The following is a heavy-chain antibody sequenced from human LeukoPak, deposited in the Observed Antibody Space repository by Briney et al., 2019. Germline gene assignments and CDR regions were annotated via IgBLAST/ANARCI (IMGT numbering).Heavy chain of an antibody. CDR3: ARRGSSGWYNWFDP. J-gene: IGHJ5*02. V-gene: IGHV1-8*01. CDR2: MNPNSGNT. D-gene: IGHD6-19*01. CDR1: GYTFTSYD. Sequence: ASVKVSCKASGYTFTSYDINWVRQATGQGLEWMGWMNPNSGNTGYAQNLQGRVTMTRNTSINTAYMELSSLRSEDTAVYYCARRGSSGWYNWFDPWGQGTLVTVSS.